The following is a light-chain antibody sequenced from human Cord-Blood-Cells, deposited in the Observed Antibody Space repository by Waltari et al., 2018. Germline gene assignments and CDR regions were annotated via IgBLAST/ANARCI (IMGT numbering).Light chain of an antibody. CDR1: QSVSSSY. J-gene: IGKJ5*01. CDR3: QQSYSTPIT. Sequence: EIVLTQSPGTLSLSPGERVTLSCRASQSVSSSYLAWYQQKPGQAPRLLIYGASSRATGIPDRFSGSGSGTDFTLTISRLEPEDFATYYCQQSYSTPITFGQGTRLEIK. CDR2: GAS. V-gene: IGKV3-20*01.